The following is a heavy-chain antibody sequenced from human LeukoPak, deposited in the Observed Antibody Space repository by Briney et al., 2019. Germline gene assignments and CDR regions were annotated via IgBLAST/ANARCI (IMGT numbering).Heavy chain of an antibody. J-gene: IGHJ4*02. CDR1: GFTFSSYA. Sequence: PGGSLRLSCAASGFTFSSYAMHWVRQAPGKGLEWVAVISYDGSNKYYADSVKGRFTISRDNSKNTLYLQMNSLRAEDTAVYYCARAVVATMVRGGFDYWGQGTLVTVSS. V-gene: IGHV3-30-3*01. CDR2: ISYDGSNK. CDR3: ARAVVATMVRGGFDY. D-gene: IGHD3-10*01.